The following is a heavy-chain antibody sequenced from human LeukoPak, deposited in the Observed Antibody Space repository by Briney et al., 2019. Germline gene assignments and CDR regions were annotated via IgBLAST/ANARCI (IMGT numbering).Heavy chain of an antibody. CDR1: GFAFRTYY. CDR2: ISYDGRNM. CDR3: AKSLSSGWSSYYFGD. Sequence: GGSLRLSCAASGFAFRTYYIHGVRQPPGKGLEWVAVISYDGRNMYYGDSVKGRFTISRDNSKNTLYLQMNSLRPEDTAVYYCAKSLSSGWSSYYFGDWGQGALVTVSS. D-gene: IGHD6-19*01. V-gene: IGHV3-30*18. J-gene: IGHJ4*02.